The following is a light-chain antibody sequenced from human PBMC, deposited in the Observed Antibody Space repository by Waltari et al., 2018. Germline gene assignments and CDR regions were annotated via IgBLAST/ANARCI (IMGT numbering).Light chain of an antibody. CDR1: SSDIGGYHF. J-gene: IGLJ3*02. V-gene: IGLV2-14*03. CDR3: CSYTSSRTVV. Sequence: QSALTQPASVSGSPGQSITISCTGSSSDIGGYHFVSWYQQHPGKAPKVMIYDVSNRPSGISARFSGSKSGNTASLTISGLQAEDEAYYYCCSYTSSRTVVFGGGTKLTVL. CDR2: DVS.